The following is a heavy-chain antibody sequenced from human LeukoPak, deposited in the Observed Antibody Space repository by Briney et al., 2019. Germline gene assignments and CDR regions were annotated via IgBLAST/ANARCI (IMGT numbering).Heavy chain of an antibody. CDR1: GYIFTNQW. Sequence: GESLKISCKGSGYIFTNQWIGWVRQMPGKGLGWMGIIYPGYSDTRFSPSCQGQVTISPDKSISTAYLQRSSLKASDTARYYCARRGRAYSGSYMDVWGEGTTVTVSS. V-gene: IGHV5-51*01. CDR3: ARRGRAYSGSYMDV. CDR2: IYPGYSDT. D-gene: IGHD5-12*01. J-gene: IGHJ6*03.